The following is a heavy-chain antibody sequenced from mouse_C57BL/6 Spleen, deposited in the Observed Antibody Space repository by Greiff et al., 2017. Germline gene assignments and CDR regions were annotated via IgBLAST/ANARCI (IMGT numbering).Heavy chain of an antibody. J-gene: IGHJ1*03. D-gene: IGHD2-5*01. CDR1: GYAFSSYW. Sequence: VQLQQSGAELVKPGASVKISCKVSGYAFSSYWMNWVKQRPGKGLEWIGQIYPGDGDTNYNGKFKGKATLTADKSSSTAYMQLSSLTSEDSAVYFCARSNGNSKGGYFDVWGTGTTVTVSS. CDR2: IYPGDGDT. CDR3: ARSNGNSKGGYFDV. V-gene: IGHV1-80*01.